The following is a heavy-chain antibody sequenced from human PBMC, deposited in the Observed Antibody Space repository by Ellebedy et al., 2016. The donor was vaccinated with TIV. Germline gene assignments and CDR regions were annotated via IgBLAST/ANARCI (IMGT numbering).Heavy chain of an antibody. J-gene: IGHJ4*02. D-gene: IGHD1-26*01. CDR2: IKQDGSEK. CDR1: GFTFSSYW. CDR3: ARTLEWELQGFDY. Sequence: GESLKISXAASGFTFSSYWMSWVRQAPGKGLEWVANIKQDGSEKYYVDSVKGRFTISRDNAKNSLYLQMNSLRAEDTAVYYCARTLEWELQGFDYWGQGTLVTVSS. V-gene: IGHV3-7*01.